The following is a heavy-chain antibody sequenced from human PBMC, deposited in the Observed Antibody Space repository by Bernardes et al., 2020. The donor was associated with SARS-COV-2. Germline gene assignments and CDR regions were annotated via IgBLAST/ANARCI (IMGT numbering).Heavy chain of an antibody. V-gene: IGHV3-53*04. CDR2: IYSGGNT. CDR3: ASGPYDHDGTAYSAIDY. CDR1: AFTVRNDY. J-gene: IGHJ4*02. D-gene: IGHD3-22*01. Sequence: GGSLRLSCAASAFTVRNDYMSWFRQTPGKWLEWVSVIYSGGNTYYTDSVKGRFTISRHISENTLYLHMNSLRSEDTAVYYCASGPYDHDGTAYSAIDYWGQGILVSVSS.